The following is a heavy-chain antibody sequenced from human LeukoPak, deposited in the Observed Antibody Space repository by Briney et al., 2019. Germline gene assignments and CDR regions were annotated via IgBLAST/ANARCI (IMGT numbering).Heavy chain of an antibody. V-gene: IGHV3-66*03. Sequence: GGSLRLTCAASGFSVTTNYMSWVRQAPGKGLEWVALIYTSGSTFYADSVMGRFTVSRDNSKNTLYPQMNSLRAEDSAAYYCARDRAGTQSWVEFDLWGQGTLVTVSS. CDR1: GFSVTTNY. CDR2: IYTSGST. D-gene: IGHD3-10*01. J-gene: IGHJ5*02. CDR3: ARDRAGTQSWVEFDL.